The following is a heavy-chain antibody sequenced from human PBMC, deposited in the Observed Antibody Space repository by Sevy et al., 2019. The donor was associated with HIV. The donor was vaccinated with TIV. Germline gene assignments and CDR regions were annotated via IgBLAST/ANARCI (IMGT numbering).Heavy chain of an antibody. Sequence: SETLSLTCTVSGGSISSYYWSWIRQPPGKGLEWIGYIYYSGSTNYNPSLKSRVTISVDTSKNQFSLKLSSVTAADTAVYYCARLSRGYSSSSSYYFDYWGQGTLVTVSS. V-gene: IGHV4-59*08. CDR3: ARLSRGYSSSSSYYFDY. CDR1: GGSISSYY. J-gene: IGHJ4*02. D-gene: IGHD6-6*01. CDR2: IYYSGST.